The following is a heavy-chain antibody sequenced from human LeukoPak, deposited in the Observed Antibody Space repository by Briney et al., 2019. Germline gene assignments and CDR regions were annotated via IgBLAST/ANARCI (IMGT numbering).Heavy chain of an antibody. V-gene: IGHV3-7*03. CDR2: IKEDGSET. D-gene: IGHD3-10*01. J-gene: IGHJ4*02. CDR3: EAYGSV. Sequence: AGGSLRLSCAASGLIFSNYWMTWGRQAPGKGLEWVANIKEDGSETYYVDSVKGRFTISRDNDKNTLYLQMNSLRAEDTAVYYCEAYGSVWGQGTLVIVSS. CDR1: GLIFSNYW.